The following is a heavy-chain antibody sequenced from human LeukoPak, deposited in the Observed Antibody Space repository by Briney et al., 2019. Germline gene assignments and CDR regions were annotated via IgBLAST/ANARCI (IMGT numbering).Heavy chain of an antibody. CDR1: GGSISSHY. CDR3: ARDLEY. V-gene: IGHV4-59*11. J-gene: IGHJ4*02. Sequence: SETLSLTCTVSGGSISSHYWSWIRQPPGKGLEWIGYIYYSGSTNYNPSLKSRVTISVDTSKNQFSLKLSSVTAADTAVYYCARDLEYWGQGTLVTVSS. CDR2: IYYSGST.